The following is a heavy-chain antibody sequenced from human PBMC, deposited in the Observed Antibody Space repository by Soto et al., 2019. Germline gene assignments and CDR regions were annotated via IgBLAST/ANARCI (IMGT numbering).Heavy chain of an antibody. CDR1: GITFSNYW. V-gene: IGHV3-74*01. Sequence: EVQLVESGGGLLQPGGSLTLSCTASGITFSNYWMHWVRQAPGKGLVWVSRTKSDGSGTSYTDSVKGRFTISRDNAYNTLYLQMSNLRAEDTAVYYCARAGFDYGTGRMDVWGKGTTVIVSS. CDR3: ARAGFDYGTGRMDV. D-gene: IGHD3-10*01. J-gene: IGHJ6*04. CDR2: TKSDGSGT.